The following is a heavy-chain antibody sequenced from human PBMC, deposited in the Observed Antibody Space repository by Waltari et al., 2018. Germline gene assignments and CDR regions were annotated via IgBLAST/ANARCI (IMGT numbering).Heavy chain of an antibody. CDR1: GGTFSSYA. J-gene: IGHJ5*02. CDR3: ARLSGLWYARGANWFDP. CDR2: IIPIFGTA. D-gene: IGHD5-18*01. Sequence: QVQLVQSGAEVKKPGSSVKVSCKASGGTFSSYAISWVRQAPGQGLEWMGRIIPIFGTANYAQKFQGRVTITADKSTSTAYMELSSLRSEDTAVYNCARLSGLWYARGANWFDPWGQGTLVTVSS. V-gene: IGHV1-69*13.